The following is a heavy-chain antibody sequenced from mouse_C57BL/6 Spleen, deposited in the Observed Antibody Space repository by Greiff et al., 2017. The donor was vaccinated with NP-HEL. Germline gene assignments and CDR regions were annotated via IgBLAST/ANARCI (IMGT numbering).Heavy chain of an antibody. CDR2: ISSGSSTI. CDR1: GFTFSDYG. D-gene: IGHD2-5*01. Sequence: EVQLVESGGGLVKPGGSLKLSCAASGFTFSDYGMHWVRQAPEKGLEWVAYISSGSSTIYYADTVKGRFTISRDNAKHTLFLQMTSQRSEDTAMYYCARPYSNYVFAYWGQGTLVTVSA. CDR3: ARPYSNYVFAY. J-gene: IGHJ3*01. V-gene: IGHV5-17*01.